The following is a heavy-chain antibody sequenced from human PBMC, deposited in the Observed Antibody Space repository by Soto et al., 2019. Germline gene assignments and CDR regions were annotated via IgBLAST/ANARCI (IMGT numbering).Heavy chain of an antibody. CDR3: ARWARGSFDP. CDR2: IYYSGST. D-gene: IGHD1-26*01. Sequence: QVQLQESGPGLVKPSETLSLTCTVSGGSISSYYWSWIRQPPGKGLEWLGYIYYSGSTNYNPSLMSTLTRSVYTCNPPFSRKLSSVTAADPAVSYCARWARGSFDPWGQGTLVTVSS. J-gene: IGHJ5*02. V-gene: IGHV4-59*08. CDR1: GGSISSYY.